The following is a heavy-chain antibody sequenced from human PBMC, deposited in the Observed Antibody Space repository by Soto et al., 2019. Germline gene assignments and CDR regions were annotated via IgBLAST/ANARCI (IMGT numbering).Heavy chain of an antibody. Sequence: PGESLKISCQGSGYSFTNYWIGWVRQMPGKGLEWMGIIYPGDSDTRYNPSFQGQVTISAGKSISTAFLQWRSLKASDTAMYFCARSFRRSGAFDFWGQGTMVTVSS. CDR1: GYSFTNYW. D-gene: IGHD3-10*01. J-gene: IGHJ3*01. CDR3: ARSFRRSGAFDF. CDR2: IYPGDSDT. V-gene: IGHV5-51*01.